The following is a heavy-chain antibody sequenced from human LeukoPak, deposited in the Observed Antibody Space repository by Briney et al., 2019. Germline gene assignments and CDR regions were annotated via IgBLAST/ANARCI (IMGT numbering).Heavy chain of an antibody. CDR2: ITSGDNT. CDR1: GFTFSNYA. D-gene: IGHD4-17*01. J-gene: IGHJ3*02. V-gene: IGHV3-23*01. CDR3: AKAGVTTVWDAFAI. Sequence: PGGSLRLSCAASGFTFSNYAMSWVRQAPGKGLEWVSGITSGDNTYYADPVKGRVTISRDNSKNTLYLQMNSLRVEDTAIYYCAKAGVTTVWDAFAIWGQGTTVTVSS.